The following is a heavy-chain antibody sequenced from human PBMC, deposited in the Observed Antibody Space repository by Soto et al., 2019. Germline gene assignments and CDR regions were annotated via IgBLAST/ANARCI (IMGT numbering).Heavy chain of an antibody. CDR1: GFRLSAYW. Sequence: EVQLVESGGGSVQPGESLRLSCEASGFRLSAYWVDWVRQAPGKGLEGVGNISPDGNQRYYVDSMKGRFTISRDNAKNSVYLQMDSLGVEDTAVYYCARVEYSSNYDVLDMWGRGTGVTVSA. D-gene: IGHD4-4*01. J-gene: IGHJ3*02. CDR2: ISPDGNQR. CDR3: ARVEYSSNYDVLDM. V-gene: IGHV3-7*01.